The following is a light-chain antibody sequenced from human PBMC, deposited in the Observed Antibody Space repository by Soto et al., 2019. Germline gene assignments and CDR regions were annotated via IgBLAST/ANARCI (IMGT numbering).Light chain of an antibody. V-gene: IGKV3-15*01. CDR2: GAS. CDR3: QQYTNWPYT. Sequence: EIVMTQSPATLSVSPGERASLSCRASQSVGSNLAWYRQTAGQAPRLLIYGASTRATGIPARFSGSGSGTEFTLTISSLQSEDFAVYSCQQYTNWPYTFGQGTKLEI. J-gene: IGKJ2*01. CDR1: QSVGSN.